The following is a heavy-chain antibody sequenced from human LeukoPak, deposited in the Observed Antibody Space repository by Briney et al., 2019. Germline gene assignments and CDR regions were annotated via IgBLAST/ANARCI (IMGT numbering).Heavy chain of an antibody. CDR1: GGSISSSSYY. Sequence: PSETLSLTCTVSGGSISSSSYYWGWIRQPPGKGLEWIGSIYYSGSTYYNPSLKSRVTISVDTSKNQFSLKLSSVTAADTAVYYCARRVVVPAANNWFDPWGQGTLVTVSS. D-gene: IGHD2-2*01. V-gene: IGHV4-39*01. CDR3: ARRVVVPAANNWFDP. J-gene: IGHJ5*02. CDR2: IYYSGST.